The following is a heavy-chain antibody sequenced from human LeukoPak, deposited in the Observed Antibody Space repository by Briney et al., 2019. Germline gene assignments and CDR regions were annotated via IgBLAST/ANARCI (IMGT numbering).Heavy chain of an antibody. CDR3: AKDPYSGSYYGNY. CDR2: ISGSGGST. CDR1: GFTFSSYA. J-gene: IGHJ4*02. D-gene: IGHD1-26*01. V-gene: IGHV3-23*01. Sequence: GGSLRLSCAASGFTFSSYAMSWVRQAPGKGLEWVSAISGSGGSTYYADSVEGRFTISRDNSKNTLYLQMNSLRAEDTAVYYRAKDPYSGSYYGNYWGQGTLVTVSS.